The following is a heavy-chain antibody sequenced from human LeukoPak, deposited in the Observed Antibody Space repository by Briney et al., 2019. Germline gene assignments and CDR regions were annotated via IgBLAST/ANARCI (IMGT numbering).Heavy chain of an antibody. V-gene: IGHV1-18*01. CDR3: ARDPPGVGVDFDY. CDR2: ISGYNGNT. J-gene: IGHJ4*02. CDR1: GYTFTSYG. Sequence: GASVKVSCKASGYTFTSYGITWARQAPGQGLEWMGWISGYNGNTNYAQKLQGRVSMTTDTSTSTAYMELRSLRSDDTAVYYCARDPPGVGVDFDYWGQGTLVTVSS. D-gene: IGHD1-26*01.